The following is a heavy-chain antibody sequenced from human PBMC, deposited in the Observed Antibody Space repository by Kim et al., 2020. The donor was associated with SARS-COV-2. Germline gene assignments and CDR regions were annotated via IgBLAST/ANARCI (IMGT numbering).Heavy chain of an antibody. V-gene: IGHV1-18*01. CDR3: ARAHPYYDWYFDL. CDR1: GYTFTSYG. CDR2: ISAYNGNT. D-gene: IGHD3-10*01. J-gene: IGHJ2*01. Sequence: ASVKVSCKASGYTFTSYGLSWVRQSPGQGLEWMGWISAYNGNTNYAQKLQGRVTMTTDTSTSTAYMELRSLRSDDTAVYYCARAHPYYDWYFDLWGRGTLVTVSS.